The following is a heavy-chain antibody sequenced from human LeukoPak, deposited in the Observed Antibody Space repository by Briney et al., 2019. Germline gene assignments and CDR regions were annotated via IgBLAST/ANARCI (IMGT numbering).Heavy chain of an antibody. J-gene: IGHJ4*02. Sequence: GGSLRLSCAASGFGFSRYWMHWVRQAPGKGLEWVSAISGSGGSIYYADSVKGRFTISRDNSKNTLYLQMNSLRAEDTAVYYCATNVDTSDDYWGQGTLVTVSS. CDR3: ATNVDTSDDY. CDR2: ISGSGGSI. CDR1: GFGFSRYW. V-gene: IGHV3-23*01. D-gene: IGHD5-18*01.